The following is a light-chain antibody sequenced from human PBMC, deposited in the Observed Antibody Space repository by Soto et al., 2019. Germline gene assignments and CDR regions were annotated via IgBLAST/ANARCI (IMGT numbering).Light chain of an antibody. CDR2: SAS. Sequence: DIHMTQSPSSLSASVGDRVTITCRASQGISNYLGWYQQKPGKAPRSLISSASSLQSGVPSKFIGSGSGTDFTLTISDMQPDDFATYYCQQYYRYPWTFGQGTKVEIK. V-gene: IGKV1-16*02. J-gene: IGKJ1*01. CDR3: QQYYRYPWT. CDR1: QGISNY.